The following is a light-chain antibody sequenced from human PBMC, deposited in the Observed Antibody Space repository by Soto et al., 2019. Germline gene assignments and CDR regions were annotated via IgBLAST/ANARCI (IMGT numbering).Light chain of an antibody. Sequence: EIVLTQSPATLSLSPGERATLSCRASQSIGYYLAWYQEKPGQAPRLLIYDASIRATGIPARFSGSGSGTDFTLTISRLEPEDFAVYYCQQYDSSPRTFGQGTKVDIK. V-gene: IGKV3-20*01. CDR2: DAS. J-gene: IGKJ1*01. CDR1: QSIGYY. CDR3: QQYDSSPRT.